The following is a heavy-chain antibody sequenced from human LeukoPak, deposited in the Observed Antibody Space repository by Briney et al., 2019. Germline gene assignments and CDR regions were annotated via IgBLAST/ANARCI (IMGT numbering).Heavy chain of an antibody. Sequence: SETLSLTCTVSGDSIDGPYYYWGWIRQPPGTGLECIGGVFYTGRTYYSPSLKSRVTISIDTSKNQFSLRLVSVTAANTGVYYCARANGGTTSNYYMDVWGKGTTVTVSS. CDR2: VFYTGRT. J-gene: IGHJ6*03. CDR3: ARANGGTTSNYYMDV. V-gene: IGHV4-39*07. CDR1: GDSIDGPYYY. D-gene: IGHD3-16*01.